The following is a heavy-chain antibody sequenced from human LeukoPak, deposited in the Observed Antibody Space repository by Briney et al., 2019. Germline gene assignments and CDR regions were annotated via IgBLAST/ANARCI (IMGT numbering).Heavy chain of an antibody. CDR3: ARGKVGLGKDDFDY. CDR1: GYTFTGYY. Sequence: ASVKVSCKASGYTFTGYYMHWVRQAPGQGLEWMGWINPNSGGTNYAQKFQGRVTMTRDTSISTAYMELSRLRSDDTAVYYCARGKVGLGKDDFDYWGQGALVTVSS. V-gene: IGHV1-2*02. J-gene: IGHJ4*02. D-gene: IGHD2-15*01. CDR2: INPNSGGT.